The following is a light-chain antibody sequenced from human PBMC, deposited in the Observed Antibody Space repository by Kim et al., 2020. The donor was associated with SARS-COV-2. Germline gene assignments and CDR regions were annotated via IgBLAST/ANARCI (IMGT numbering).Light chain of an antibody. CDR2: YDS. CDR3: QVWDSSSDHPGV. V-gene: IGLV3-21*04. J-gene: IGLJ1*01. Sequence: PGKTARITGGGNNMGSKRVHWYQQKPGQAPVLVIYYDSDRPSGIPERFSGSNSGNTATLTISRVEAGDEADYYCQVWDSSSDHPGVFGTGTKVTVL. CDR1: NMGSKR.